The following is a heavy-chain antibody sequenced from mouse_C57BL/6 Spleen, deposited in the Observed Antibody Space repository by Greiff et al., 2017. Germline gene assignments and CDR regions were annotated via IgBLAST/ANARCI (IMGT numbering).Heavy chain of an antibody. V-gene: IGHV1-15*01. J-gene: IGHJ2*01. CDR3: TRLGYYGSSS. D-gene: IGHD1-1*01. CDR2: IDPETGGT. Sequence: VQLQESGAELVRPGASVTLSCKASGYTFTDYEMHWVKQTPVHGLEWIGAIDPETGGTAYNQKFKGKAILTADKSSSTAYMELRSLTSEDSAVYYCTRLGYYGSSSWGQGTTLTVSS. CDR1: GYTFTDYE.